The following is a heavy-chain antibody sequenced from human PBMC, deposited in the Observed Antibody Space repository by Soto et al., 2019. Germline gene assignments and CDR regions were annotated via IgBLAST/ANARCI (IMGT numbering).Heavy chain of an antibody. Sequence: LRLSCAASGFTFSSYAMSWVRQAPGKGLEWVSAISGSGGSTYYADSVKGRFTISRDNSKNTLYLQMNSLRAEDMAVYYCAKVFRSMIVVVMAFDYWGQGTLVTVSS. J-gene: IGHJ4*02. CDR2: ISGSGGST. CDR3: AKVFRSMIVVVMAFDY. CDR1: GFTFSSYA. D-gene: IGHD3-22*01. V-gene: IGHV3-23*01.